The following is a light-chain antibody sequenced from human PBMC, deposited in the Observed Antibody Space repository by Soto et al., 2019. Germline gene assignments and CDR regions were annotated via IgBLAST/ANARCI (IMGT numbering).Light chain of an antibody. Sequence: DIQMTQSPSSLSASVGDRVTITCRASQTMSTYLNWDHQKPGKAPRILIYAAASLLSGVRSRFSGSGSGIYFTLTSASPQPDDFSTYYWQQNDSTPYTFGQGTKVEI. CDR3: QQNDSTPYT. J-gene: IGKJ2*01. V-gene: IGKV1-39*01. CDR2: AAA. CDR1: QTMSTY.